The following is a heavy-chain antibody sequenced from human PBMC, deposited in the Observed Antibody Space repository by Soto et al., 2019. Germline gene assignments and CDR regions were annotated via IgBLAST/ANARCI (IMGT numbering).Heavy chain of an antibody. CDR3: AKEVYYYGSGNYCISFDY. CDR1: GFTFSSYG. J-gene: IGHJ4*02. CDR2: ISYDGSNK. V-gene: IGHV3-30*18. D-gene: IGHD3-10*01. Sequence: QVQLVESGGGVVQPGRSLRLSCAASGFTFSSYGMHWVRQAPGKGLEWVAVISYDGSNKYYADSVKGRFTISRDNSKNTLYLQMNSLRAEDTAVYYCAKEVYYYGSGNYCISFDYWGQATLVTVSS.